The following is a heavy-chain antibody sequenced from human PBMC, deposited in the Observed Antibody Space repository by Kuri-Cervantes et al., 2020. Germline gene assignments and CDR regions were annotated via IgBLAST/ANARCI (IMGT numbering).Heavy chain of an antibody. CDR3: AKSWWRPAIGGHFDY. J-gene: IGHJ4*02. CDR1: GFTFSSYG. V-gene: IGHV3-33*06. Sequence: GGSLRLSCAASGFTFSSYGMHWVRQAPGKGLEWVAVIWYDGSNKYYADSVKGRFTISRDNSKNTLYLQMNSLRAEDTAVYYCAKSWWRPAIGGHFDYWGQGTLVTVSS. D-gene: IGHD2-2*01. CDR2: IWYDGSNK.